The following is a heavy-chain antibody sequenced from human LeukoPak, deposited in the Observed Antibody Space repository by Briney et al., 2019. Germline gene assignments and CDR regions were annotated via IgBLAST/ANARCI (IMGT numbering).Heavy chain of an antibody. D-gene: IGHD4-23*01. V-gene: IGHV3-30*02. CDR2: ARFAGMGK. Sequence: SLRLSCAASGFTFSSYGMHWVRQAPGKGLEWVAFARFAGMGKYYADSVKGRFTISRDNSKDTLYLQINSLIIDDTAVYYCAKSYGANFFDLWGQGTLVPVSS. J-gene: IGHJ4*02. CDR1: GFTFSSYG. CDR3: AKSYGANFFDL.